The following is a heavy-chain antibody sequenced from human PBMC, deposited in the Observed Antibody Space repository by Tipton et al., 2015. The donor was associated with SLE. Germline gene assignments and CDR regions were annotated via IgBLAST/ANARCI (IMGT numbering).Heavy chain of an antibody. V-gene: IGHV4-59*01. D-gene: IGHD1-26*01. CDR3: ARGGGSYMYPVDY. Sequence: TLSLTCTVSGGSMSTYYWSWIRQPPGKGLEWIGYIYHSGSTNYNPSLKSRVTISVDTSKNQFSLKLSSVTAADTAVYYCARGGGSYMYPVDYWGQGTLVTVSS. CDR2: IYHSGST. J-gene: IGHJ4*02. CDR1: GGSMSTYY.